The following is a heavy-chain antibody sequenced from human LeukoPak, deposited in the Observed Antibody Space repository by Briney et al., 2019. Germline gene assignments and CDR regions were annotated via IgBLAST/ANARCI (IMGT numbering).Heavy chain of an antibody. D-gene: IGHD1-26*01. V-gene: IGHV3-23*01. CDR1: GFTVSSNY. Sequence: GGSLRLSCAASGFTVSSNYMSWVRQAPGKGLEWVSAISSSGDSTYYADSVKGRFTISRDNSKNTLYVHMNSLRAEDTAIYYCAKDYVGQVPDAFDIWGQGTMVTVSS. CDR3: AKDYVGQVPDAFDI. J-gene: IGHJ3*02. CDR2: ISSSGDST.